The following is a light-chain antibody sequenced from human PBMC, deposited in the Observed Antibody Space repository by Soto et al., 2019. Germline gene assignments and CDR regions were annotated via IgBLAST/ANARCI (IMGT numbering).Light chain of an antibody. CDR2: DAS. Sequence: EIVLTQSPATLSLSPGERATLSCRASQSVSNYLAWYQQKPGQAPRLLIYDASNRATDIPARFSGSGSGTDFTLTINRLEREDFAVYYCQQYGSSRWTFGQGTRLEIK. CDR3: QQYGSSRWT. CDR1: QSVSNY. J-gene: IGKJ5*01. V-gene: IGKV3-11*01.